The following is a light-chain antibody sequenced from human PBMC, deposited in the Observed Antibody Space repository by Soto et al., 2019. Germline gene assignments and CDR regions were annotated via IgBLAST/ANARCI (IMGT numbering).Light chain of an antibody. CDR1: SSNIGSNP. V-gene: IGLV1-44*01. CDR3: ATWDDSLSGPV. Sequence: QSVLTQPPSASGAPGRRVTISCSGSSSNIGSNPVNWYQQLPGTAPKLLIYTDNERPSGVPDRFSGSKSGTSASLAIGGLQSEDEADYYCATWDDSLSGPVFGGGTKLTVL. CDR2: TDN. J-gene: IGLJ3*02.